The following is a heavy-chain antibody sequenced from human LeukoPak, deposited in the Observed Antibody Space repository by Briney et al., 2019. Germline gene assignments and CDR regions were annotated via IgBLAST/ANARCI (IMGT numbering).Heavy chain of an antibody. CDR2: INWNGGST. J-gene: IGHJ3*02. CDR1: GFIFDNYG. V-gene: IGHV3-20*04. Sequence: GGSLRLSCAASGFIFDNYGMNWVRQAPGKGLEWVSGINWNGGSTAYADSVKGRFTISRDNAKNSLFLQMNSLRAEDTALYYCASRTWGTSTFDIWGQGTMVTVSS. D-gene: IGHD7-27*01. CDR3: ASRTWGTSTFDI.